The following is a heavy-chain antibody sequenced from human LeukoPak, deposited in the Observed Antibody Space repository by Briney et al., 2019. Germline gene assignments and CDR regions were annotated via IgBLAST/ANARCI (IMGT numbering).Heavy chain of an antibody. Sequence: ASVKVSCKASGYTFTGYYMHWVRQAPGQGLEWMGWINPNSGGTNYAQKFQGRVTMTRDTSISTAYMELSRLRSDDTAVYYCARGRRLGYYDFWSGLGHDAFDIWGQGTMVTVSS. J-gene: IGHJ3*02. CDR2: INPNSGGT. CDR3: ARGRRLGYYDFWSGLGHDAFDI. V-gene: IGHV1-2*02. CDR1: GYTFTGYY. D-gene: IGHD3-3*01.